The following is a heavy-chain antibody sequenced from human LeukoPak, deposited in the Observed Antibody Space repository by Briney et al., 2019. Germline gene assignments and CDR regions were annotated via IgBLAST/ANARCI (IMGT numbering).Heavy chain of an antibody. Sequence: GASVKVSCKTSGYTFTGQYLHWVRQAPGQGLEWMGWINHNSGGTKSAQKFPGRVIMTRDTSISTAYMELRSLSSDDTAVYYCARGRQLHLGELFPFAEFFQPWGQGTLVTVFS. J-gene: IGHJ1*01. CDR2: INHNSGGT. D-gene: IGHD3-16*01. CDR3: ARGRQLHLGELFPFAEFFQP. V-gene: IGHV1-2*02. CDR1: GYTFTGQY.